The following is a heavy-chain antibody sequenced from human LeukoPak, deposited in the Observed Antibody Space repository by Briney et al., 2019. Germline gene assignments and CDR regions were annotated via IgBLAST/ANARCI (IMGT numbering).Heavy chain of an antibody. CDR2: IYTSGST. Sequence: PSETLSLTCTVSGGSISSGSYYWSWIRQPAGKGLEWIGRIYTSGSTNYNPSLKSRVTISVDTSKNQFSLKLSSVTAADTAVYYCVKYSGSYGLDFFDYWGQGTLVTVSS. CDR1: GGSISSGSYY. V-gene: IGHV4-61*02. J-gene: IGHJ4*02. D-gene: IGHD1-26*01. CDR3: VKYSGSYGLDFFDY.